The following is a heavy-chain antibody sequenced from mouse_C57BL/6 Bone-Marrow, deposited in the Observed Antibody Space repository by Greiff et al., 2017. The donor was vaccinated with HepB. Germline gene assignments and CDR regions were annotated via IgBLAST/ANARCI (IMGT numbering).Heavy chain of an antibody. V-gene: IGHV1-64*01. CDR2: IHPNSGST. CDR3: ARRRDGNPAWFAY. J-gene: IGHJ3*01. Sequence: QVQLKQPGAELVKPGASVKLSCKASGYTFTSYWMHWVKQRPGQGLEWIGMIHPNSGSTNYNEKFKSKATLTVDKSSSTAYMQLSSLTSEDSAVYYCARRRDGNPAWFAYWGQGTLVTVSA. D-gene: IGHD2-1*01. CDR1: GYTFTSYW.